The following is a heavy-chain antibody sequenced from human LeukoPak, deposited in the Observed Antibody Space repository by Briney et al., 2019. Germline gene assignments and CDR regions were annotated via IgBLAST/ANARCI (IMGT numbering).Heavy chain of an antibody. J-gene: IGHJ1*01. CDR3: ARVGEYYYDSSGYLLQH. V-gene: IGHV1-69*05. CDR1: GGTFSSYA. D-gene: IGHD3-22*01. Sequence: ASVKVSCKXSGGTFSSYAISWVRQAPGQGLEWMGGIIPIFGTANYAQKFQGRDTITTDESTSTAYMELSSLRSEDTAVYYCARVGEYYYDSSGYLLQHWGQGTLVTVSS. CDR2: IIPIFGTA.